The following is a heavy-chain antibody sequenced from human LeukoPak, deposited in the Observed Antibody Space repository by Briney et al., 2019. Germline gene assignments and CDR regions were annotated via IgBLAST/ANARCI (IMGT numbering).Heavy chain of an antibody. CDR3: ASGVATIPSPFDY. CDR2: IIPIFGTA. Sequence: SVKVSCKASGGTFSSHAISWVRQAPGQGLEWMGGIIPIFGTANYAQKFQVRVTITADESTSTAYMELSSLRSEDTAVYYCASGVATIPSPFDYWGQGTLVTVSS. CDR1: GGTFSSHA. D-gene: IGHD5-12*01. J-gene: IGHJ4*02. V-gene: IGHV1-69*01.